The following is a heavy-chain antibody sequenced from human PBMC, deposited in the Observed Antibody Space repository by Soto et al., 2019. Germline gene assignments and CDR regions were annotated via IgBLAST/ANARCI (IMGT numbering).Heavy chain of an antibody. D-gene: IGHD3-16*01. J-gene: IGHJ5*02. CDR2: IRPDGSNR. CDR3: ARVGRPQHLLTGFDN. CDR1: GFTFSDYA. Sequence: QVQLVESGVGVVQPGWSLRLSCVTSGFTFSDYAMHWVRQAPGKGLEWVAVIRPDGSNRYYADSVKGRFTISRDISKNTLYLQMSSLRADDTAVYFCARVGRPQHLLTGFDNWGQGTLVTVSS. V-gene: IGHV3-33*01.